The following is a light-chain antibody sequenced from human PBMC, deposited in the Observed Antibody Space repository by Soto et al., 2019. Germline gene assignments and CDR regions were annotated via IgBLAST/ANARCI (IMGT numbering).Light chain of an antibody. Sequence: DIQMTQSPASLSASVGDRVTITCRASQGISNYLAWYQQKPGKVPKLLIYAASNLQSGVPSRFSGSGSGTDFTLTITSLQPEDVATYYCQKYSSVITFGQGTRLEIK. CDR2: AAS. CDR1: QGISNY. V-gene: IGKV1-27*01. J-gene: IGKJ5*01. CDR3: QKYSSVIT.